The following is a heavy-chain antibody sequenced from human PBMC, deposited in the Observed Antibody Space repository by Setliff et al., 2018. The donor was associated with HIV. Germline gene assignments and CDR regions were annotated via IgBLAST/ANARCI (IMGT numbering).Heavy chain of an antibody. Sequence: SLKISCTASGFNFNHYAKHWVRQVPGKGLEWVSGITWNRAIIAYADSVKGRFTVSRDDAENSLYLQMSSLEPEDMGLYYCAKGRDGDLNHFDYWGQGTRVTVSS. CDR1: GFNFNHYA. CDR2: ITWNRAII. J-gene: IGHJ4*02. CDR3: AKGRDGDLNHFDY. D-gene: IGHD4-17*01. V-gene: IGHV3-9*03.